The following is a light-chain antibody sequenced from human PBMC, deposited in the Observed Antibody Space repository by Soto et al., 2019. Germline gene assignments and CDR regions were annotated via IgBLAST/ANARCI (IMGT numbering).Light chain of an antibody. CDR2: AAS. CDR1: QIISSY. CDR3: QQSYSTPPT. J-gene: IGKJ1*01. Sequence: IQMTQSPSSLSASVGDRVTITCRASQIISSYLNWYQQKPGKAPKLLIYAASSLQSGVPSRFSGSGSGTDFTLTISSLQPEDFATYYCQQSYSTPPTFGQGTKVDIK. V-gene: IGKV1-39*01.